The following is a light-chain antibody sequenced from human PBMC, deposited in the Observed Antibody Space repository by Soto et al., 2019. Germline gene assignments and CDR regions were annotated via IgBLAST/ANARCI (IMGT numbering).Light chain of an antibody. Sequence: DIQLTQSPSAMSASVGDRVTNTCRASQDIKNYLAWFQQKPGQVPKRLIYAASLLQSGVSSRFSCSGSGTEFTLTISSLQAEDFATYSCLQHSAYRTLGQGTQVEI. CDR3: LQHSAYRT. J-gene: IGKJ1*01. V-gene: IGKV1-17*03. CDR1: QDIKNY. CDR2: AAS.